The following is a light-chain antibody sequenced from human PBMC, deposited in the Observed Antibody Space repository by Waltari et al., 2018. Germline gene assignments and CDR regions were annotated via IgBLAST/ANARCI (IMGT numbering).Light chain of an antibody. CDR3: QTGGHGTWV. Sequence: QQPEKGPRYLMKVNSDGRHGTGDGIPDRVSGSSSGAERYLTISSLQAEDEADYYCQTGGHGTWVFGGGTRLTVL. V-gene: IGLV4-69*01. CDR2: VNSDGRH. J-gene: IGLJ3*02.